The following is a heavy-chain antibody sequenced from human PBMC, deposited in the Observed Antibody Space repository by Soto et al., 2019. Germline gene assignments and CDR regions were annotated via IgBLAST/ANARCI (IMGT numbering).Heavy chain of an antibody. Sequence: SGPYAGEPTQTLTLTCTFSGFSVSTSGVGVAWIRQPPGKALEWLALIYWDGDERYSPFLQSRVTITKDTSKNQVILTMTNMDPVDTATYYCAHKGGRGAGMDVWGQGTTVTVSS. J-gene: IGHJ6*02. CDR2: IYWDGDE. CDR3: AHKGGRGAGMDV. D-gene: IGHD2-15*01. CDR1: GFSVSTSGVG. V-gene: IGHV2-5*02.